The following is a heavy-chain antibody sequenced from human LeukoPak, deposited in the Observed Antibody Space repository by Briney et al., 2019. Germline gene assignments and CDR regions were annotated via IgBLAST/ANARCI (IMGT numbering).Heavy chain of an antibody. Sequence: PGGSLRLSCAASEFTYGMNWVRQAPGKGLECVSAISSSGSNTYYADSVKGRFTISRDNSKNTLYLQMNSLRAEDTAVYYCARYTYYDFWSGYYREYYFDYWGQGTLVTVSS. V-gene: IGHV3-23*01. J-gene: IGHJ4*02. CDR3: ARYTYYDFWSGYYREYYFDY. D-gene: IGHD3-3*01. CDR2: ISSSGSNT. CDR1: EFTYG.